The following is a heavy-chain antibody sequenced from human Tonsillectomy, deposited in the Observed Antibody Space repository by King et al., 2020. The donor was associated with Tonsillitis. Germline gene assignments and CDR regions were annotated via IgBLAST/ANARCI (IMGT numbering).Heavy chain of an antibody. V-gene: IGHV3-23*04. CDR1: GFTFSSYA. D-gene: IGHD3-22*01. J-gene: IGHJ3*02. CDR3: AKDLDYYDSSGYYYVSHDAFDI. CDR2: ISGSGGST. Sequence: VQLVESGGGLVQPGGSLRLSCAASGFTFSSYAMSWVRQAPGKGLEWVSAISGSGGSTYYADSVKGRFTISRANSKNTLYLQMNSLRAEDTAVYYCAKDLDYYDSSGYYYVSHDAFDIWGQGTMVTVSS.